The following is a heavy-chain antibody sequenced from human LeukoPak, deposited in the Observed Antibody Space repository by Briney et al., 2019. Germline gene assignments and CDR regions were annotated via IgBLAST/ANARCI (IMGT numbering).Heavy chain of an antibody. CDR3: TTAVIRGLNAFDI. J-gene: IGHJ3*02. V-gene: IGHV3-15*01. CDR2: IKSKTDGGTT. Sequence: PGGSLRLSCAASGFTFSDYWMTWVRQAPGKGLEWVGRIKSKTDGGTTNYAAPVKGTFTISRDDSKNTLYLQMNSLKTEDTAVYYCTTAVIRGLNAFDIWGRGTMVTVSS. CDR1: GFTFSDYW. D-gene: IGHD3-10*01.